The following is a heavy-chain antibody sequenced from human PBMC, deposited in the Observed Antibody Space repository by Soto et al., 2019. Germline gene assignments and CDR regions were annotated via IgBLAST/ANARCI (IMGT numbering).Heavy chain of an antibody. V-gene: IGHV4-34*02. D-gene: IGHD3-16*01. CDR2: IYHSGNT. J-gene: IGHJ6*02. CDR3: ARVRRGFNRESWSYWYNGMDV. Sequence: QVQLQQWGAGLLKPSKTLSLTCAVNGGSFNDYYWAWIRQPPGKGLEWIGEIYHSGNTYYNPSLESRVIMSVDTSKKQFSLRLNSVTAADTAMYYCARVRRGFNRESWSYWYNGMDVWGQGTTVTVS. CDR1: GGSFNDYY.